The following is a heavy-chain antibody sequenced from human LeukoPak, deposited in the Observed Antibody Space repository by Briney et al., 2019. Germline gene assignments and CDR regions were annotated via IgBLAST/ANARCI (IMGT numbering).Heavy chain of an antibody. D-gene: IGHD3-9*01. J-gene: IGHJ4*02. CDR2: INHSGST. V-gene: IGHV4-34*01. CDR3: ARRGLGRYFNN. CDR1: GGSISSYY. Sequence: SETLSLTCTVPGGSISSYYWSWIRQPPGKGLEWIGEINHSGSTNYNPSLKSRVTISVDTSKNQFSLKLSSVTAADTAVYYCARRGLGRYFNNWGQGTLVTVSS.